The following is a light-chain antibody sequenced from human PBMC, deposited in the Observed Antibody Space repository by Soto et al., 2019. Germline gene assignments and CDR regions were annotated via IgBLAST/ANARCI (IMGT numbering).Light chain of an antibody. CDR1: QSISSY. CDR2: AAS. J-gene: IGKJ4*01. CDR3: QRSFRTPLT. Sequence: DIQMTQSPSSLSASVGDRVTITCRASQSISSYLNWYQQKPGKAPKLLIYAASSLQSGVPSRFSGSGSGTDFTLTISRLQPEDFATYYCQRSFRTPLTFGGGTTVDIK. V-gene: IGKV1-39*01.